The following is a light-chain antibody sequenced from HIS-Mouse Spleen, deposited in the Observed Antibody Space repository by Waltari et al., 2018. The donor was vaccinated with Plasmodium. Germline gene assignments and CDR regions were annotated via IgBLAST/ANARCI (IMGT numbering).Light chain of an antibody. V-gene: IGLV3-1*01. CDR3: QAWDSSTVV. J-gene: IGLJ2*01. Sequence: SYELTQPPSVSVSPGQTASITCSGDTLGDKYACWYQQKPGQSPLLFIYQDSKRPSGIPERFSGSNSGNTATLTISGTQAMDEADYYCQAWDSSTVVFGGGTKLTVL. CDR1: TLGDKY. CDR2: QDS.